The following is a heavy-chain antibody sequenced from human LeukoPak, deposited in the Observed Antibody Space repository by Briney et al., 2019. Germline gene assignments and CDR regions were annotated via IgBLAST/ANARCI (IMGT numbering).Heavy chain of an antibody. CDR3: ASPSSSWYADAFDI. CDR2: ISYDGSNK. D-gene: IGHD6-13*01. J-gene: IGHJ3*02. CDR1: GFTFSSYA. V-gene: IGHV3-30-3*01. Sequence: GGSLRLSCAASGFTFSSYAMHWVRQAPGKGLEWVAVISYDGSNKYYADSVKGRFTISRDNSKNTLYLQMNSLRAEDTAVYYCASPSSSWYADAFDIWGQGTMVTVSS.